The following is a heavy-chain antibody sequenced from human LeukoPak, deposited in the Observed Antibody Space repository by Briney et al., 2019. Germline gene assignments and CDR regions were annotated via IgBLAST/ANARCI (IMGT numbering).Heavy chain of an antibody. CDR3: ARDLPDSRIDY. D-gene: IGHD1-14*01. CDR1: GFTFSSYG. CDR2: IWYDGSSK. J-gene: IGHJ4*02. Sequence: GGSLRLSCAASGFTFSSYGMHWVRQAPGKGLEWVAVIWYDGSSKYYADSVKGRFTISRDNSKNTLYLQMNSLRAEDTAVYYCARDLPDSRIDYWGQGTLVTVSS. V-gene: IGHV3-33*01.